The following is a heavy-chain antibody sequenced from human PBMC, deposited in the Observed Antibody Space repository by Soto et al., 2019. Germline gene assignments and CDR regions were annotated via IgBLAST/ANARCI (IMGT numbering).Heavy chain of an antibody. J-gene: IGHJ3*02. Sequence: PGESLKISCKGSGYSFTSFWIGWMRQMPGKGLEWMGIIYPGDSDTRYSPSFQGQVTISADKSISTAYLQWSSLKASDTAMYYCARRLYSGYDYAAFDIWGQGTMVTVSS. CDR1: GYSFTSFW. CDR2: IYPGDSDT. CDR3: ARRLYSGYDYAAFDI. V-gene: IGHV5-51*01. D-gene: IGHD5-12*01.